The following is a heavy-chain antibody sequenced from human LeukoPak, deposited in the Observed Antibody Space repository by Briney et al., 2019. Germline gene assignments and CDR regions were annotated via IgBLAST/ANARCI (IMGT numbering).Heavy chain of an antibody. J-gene: IGHJ4*02. CDR1: GGSIESYY. CDR3: ARLDRSGYYFDS. D-gene: IGHD3-22*01. V-gene: IGHV4-39*07. Sequence: SETLSLTCSVSGGSIESYYWGWIRQPPGKGLEWIGSIFYSGSTYYNPSLKSRVIISVDTSKNQFSLKLSSVTAADTAVYYCARLDRSGYYFDSWGQGTLVTVSS. CDR2: IFYSGST.